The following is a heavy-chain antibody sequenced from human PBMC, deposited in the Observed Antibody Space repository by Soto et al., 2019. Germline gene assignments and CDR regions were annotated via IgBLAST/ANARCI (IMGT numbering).Heavy chain of an antibody. J-gene: IGHJ5*02. CDR1: GYTFTSYG. CDR2: ISAYNGNT. Sequence: AASVKVSCKVSGYTFTSYGISWVRQAPGQGLEWMGWISAYNGNTNYAQKLQGRVTMTTDTSTSTAYMEMRSLRSDDTVVYYCSRILGVVPAAMTPLYNWFDPWGQGTLVTVSS. D-gene: IGHD2-2*01. V-gene: IGHV1-18*01. CDR3: SRILGVVPAAMTPLYNWFDP.